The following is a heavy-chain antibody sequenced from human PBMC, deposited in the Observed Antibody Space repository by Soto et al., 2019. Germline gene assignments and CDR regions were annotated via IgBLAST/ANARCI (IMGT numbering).Heavy chain of an antibody. CDR1: GFTFSSYS. CDR3: ARDNYYGSGSYYRDYYYYYYMDV. V-gene: IGHV3-21*01. CDR2: ISSSSSYI. Sequence: EVQLVESGGGLVKPGGSLRLSCAASGFTFSSYSMNWVRQAPGKGLEWVSSISSSSSYIYYADSVKGRFTISRDNAKNSLYLQMNSLRAEDTAVYYCARDNYYGSGSYYRDYYYYYYMDVWGKGTTVTVSS. J-gene: IGHJ6*03. D-gene: IGHD3-10*01.